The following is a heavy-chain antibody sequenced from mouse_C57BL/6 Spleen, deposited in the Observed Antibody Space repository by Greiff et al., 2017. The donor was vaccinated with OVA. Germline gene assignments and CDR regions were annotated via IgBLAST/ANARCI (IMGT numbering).Heavy chain of an antibody. CDR2: INPGSGGT. D-gene: IGHD5-1-1*01. CDR1: GYAFTNYL. Sequence: VQLQQSGAELVRPGTSVKVSCKASGYAFTNYLIEWVKQRPGQGLEWIGVINPGSGGTNYNEKFKGKATLTAYKSSSTAYMQLSSLTSEDSAVYFCAREEKYVGHWYFHVWGTGTTVTVSS. V-gene: IGHV1-54*01. J-gene: IGHJ1*03. CDR3: AREEKYVGHWYFHV.